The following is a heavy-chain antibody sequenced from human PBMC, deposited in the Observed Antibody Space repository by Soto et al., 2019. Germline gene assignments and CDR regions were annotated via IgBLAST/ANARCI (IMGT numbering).Heavy chain of an antibody. Sequence: GGSLRLSCAASGFTFSSYGMHWVRQAPGKGLEWVAVISYDGSNKYYADSVKGRFTISRDNSKNTLYLQMNSLRAEDTAVYYCXKATMTTVTYYYYGMDVWGQGTTVTVSS. CDR2: ISYDGSNK. J-gene: IGHJ6*02. CDR1: GFTFSSYG. D-gene: IGHD4-17*01. CDR3: XKATMTTVTYYYYGMDV. V-gene: IGHV3-30*18.